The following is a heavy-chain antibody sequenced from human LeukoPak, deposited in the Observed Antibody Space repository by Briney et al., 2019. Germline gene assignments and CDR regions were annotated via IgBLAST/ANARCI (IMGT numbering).Heavy chain of an antibody. V-gene: IGHV1-2*02. CDR1: GFPFTDFY. CDR2: INLKTGGT. Sequence: ASVKVSCKASGFPFTDFYIHWVRQAPGQGLEWMGEINLKTGGTKYVQNLQGRVTMTRDTSITTAFMELSRLTSDDTAMYYCARDSASESHDYTSDYWGQGALVTVSS. J-gene: IGHJ4*02. D-gene: IGHD4-11*01. CDR3: ARDSASESHDYTSDY.